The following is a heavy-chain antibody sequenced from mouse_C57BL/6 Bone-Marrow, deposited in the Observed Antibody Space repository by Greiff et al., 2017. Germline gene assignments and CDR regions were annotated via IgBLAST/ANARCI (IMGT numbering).Heavy chain of an antibody. J-gene: IGHJ2*01. CDR1: GYAFTNYL. CDR3: ARWGPIYYGYAYYFDY. CDR2: INPGSGGT. D-gene: IGHD2-2*01. Sequence: QVQLQQSGAELVRPGTSVKVSCKASGYAFTNYLIAWVKQRPGQGLEWIGVINPGSGGTNYNEKFKGKATLTADKSSSTAYMQLSSLTSEDSAVYFCARWGPIYYGYAYYFDYWGQGTTLTVSS. V-gene: IGHV1-54*01.